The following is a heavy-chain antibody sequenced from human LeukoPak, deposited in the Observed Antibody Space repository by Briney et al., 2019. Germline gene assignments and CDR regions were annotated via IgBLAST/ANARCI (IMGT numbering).Heavy chain of an antibody. J-gene: IGHJ4*02. CDR1: GGSFSGYY. CDR2: INHSGST. V-gene: IGHV4-34*01. Sequence: SETLSLTCAVYGGSFSGYYWSWIRQPPGKGLEWIGEINHSGSTNYNPSLKSRVTISVDTSKNQFPLKLSSVTAADTAVYYCARGTKSRTDYWGQGTLVTVSS. CDR3: ARGTKSRTDY.